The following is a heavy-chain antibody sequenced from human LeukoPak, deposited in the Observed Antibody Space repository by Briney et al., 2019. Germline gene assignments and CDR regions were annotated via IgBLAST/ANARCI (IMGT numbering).Heavy chain of an antibody. D-gene: IGHD3-10*01. J-gene: IGHJ4*02. CDR3: ARDRGPWFGEFNYFDH. Sequence: GGSLRLSCAASGFTFSSYGMHWVRQAPGKGLEWVAVISYHGSSKYYADSVKGRFTISRDNSKNTLYLQMNSLGTEDTAVYYCARDRGPWFGEFNYFDHWGQGTLVTVSS. V-gene: IGHV3-30*19. CDR2: ISYHGSSK. CDR1: GFTFSSYG.